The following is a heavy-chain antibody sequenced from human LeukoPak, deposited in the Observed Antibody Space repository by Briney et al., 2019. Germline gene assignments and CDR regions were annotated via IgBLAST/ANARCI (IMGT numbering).Heavy chain of an antibody. J-gene: IGHJ6*02. D-gene: IGHD1-14*01. CDR2: TYYKSKWYN. CDR3: ARDLDTTSPETSHSYGMDV. CDR1: GDSVSSNSAV. Sequence: SQTLSLTCAISGDSVSSNSAVWNWIRQSPSRGLEWLGRTYYKSKWYNDYAVSVRSRITINPDTSKNLFSLQLESVTPEDTAVYYCARDLDTTSPETSHSYGMDVWGQGTTVTVSS. V-gene: IGHV6-1*01.